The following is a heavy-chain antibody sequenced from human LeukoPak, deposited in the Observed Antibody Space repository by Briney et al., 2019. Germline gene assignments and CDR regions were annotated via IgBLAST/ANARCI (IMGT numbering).Heavy chain of an antibody. CDR2: ISRGGSPI. V-gene: IGHV3-48*03. Sequence: GGSLRLSCAASGFTFSSYEMNWVRQAPGKGLEWVSSISRGGSPIFYADSVRGRFATSRDNAKKSLFLQMTSLRAEDTAVYYCTRVSWRGEIFWGQGTLVSVSS. D-gene: IGHD3-3*01. J-gene: IGHJ4*02. CDR3: TRVSWRGEIF. CDR1: GFTFSSYE.